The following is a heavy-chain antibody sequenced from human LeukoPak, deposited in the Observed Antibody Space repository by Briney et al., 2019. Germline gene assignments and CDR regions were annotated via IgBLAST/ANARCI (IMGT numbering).Heavy chain of an antibody. J-gene: IGHJ4*02. CDR2: INSDGSST. V-gene: IGHV3-74*01. CDR3: ARGGRGYSYGFDY. CDR1: GXTLSSYW. Sequence: PGGSLRLSCAASGXTLSSYWMHWVRQAPGKGLVWVSRINSDGSSTSYADSVKGRFTISRDNAKNTLYLQMNSLRAEDTAVYYCARGGRGYSYGFDYWGQGTLVTVSS. D-gene: IGHD5-18*01.